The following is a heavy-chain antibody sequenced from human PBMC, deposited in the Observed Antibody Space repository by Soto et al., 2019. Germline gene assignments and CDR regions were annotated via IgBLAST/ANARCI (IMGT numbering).Heavy chain of an antibody. J-gene: IGHJ6*02. CDR2: ISCCGGST. Sequence: GGSLRLSCEASGFNFKKFAMGWVRQAPGEGLEWVSGISCCGGSTFYADSVKGRFSLARDDSKNTLSLQLNSLRVEDTAHYYCAKFSWNDVYYFYGMDVWGQGTTVTVSS. CDR1: GFNFKKFA. D-gene: IGHD1-1*01. CDR3: AKFSWNDVYYFYGMDV. V-gene: IGHV3-23*01.